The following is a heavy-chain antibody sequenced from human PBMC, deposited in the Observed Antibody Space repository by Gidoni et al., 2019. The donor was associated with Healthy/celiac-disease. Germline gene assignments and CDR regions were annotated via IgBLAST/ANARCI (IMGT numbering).Heavy chain of an antibody. CDR3: AKDRAPRTYGDFQDY. V-gene: IGHV3-23*01. CDR1: GFTFSSYA. CDR2: ISGSGCST. Sequence: EVQLLESGGGLVQPGGSLRLSCAASGFTFSSYAMRWVRQAPGKGLEWVAAISGSGCSTYYADSVKGRFTISRDNSKNTLYLQMNSLRAEDTAVYYCAKDRAPRTYGDFQDYWGQGTLVTVSS. D-gene: IGHD4-17*01. J-gene: IGHJ4*02.